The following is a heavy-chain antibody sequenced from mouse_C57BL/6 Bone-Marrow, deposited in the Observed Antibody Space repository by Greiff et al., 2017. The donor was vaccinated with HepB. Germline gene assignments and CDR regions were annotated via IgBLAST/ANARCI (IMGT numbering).Heavy chain of an antibody. CDR1: GYTFTSYW. J-gene: IGHJ1*03. CDR3: AREYSNLWYFDV. V-gene: IGHV1-50*01. Sequence: QVQLQQPGAELVKPGASVKLSCKASGYTFTSYWMQWVKQRPGQGLEWIGEIDPSDSYTNYNQKFKGKATLTVDTSSCTAYMQLSSLTSEDSAVYYCAREYSNLWYFDVWGTGTTVTVSS. CDR2: IDPSDSYT. D-gene: IGHD2-5*01.